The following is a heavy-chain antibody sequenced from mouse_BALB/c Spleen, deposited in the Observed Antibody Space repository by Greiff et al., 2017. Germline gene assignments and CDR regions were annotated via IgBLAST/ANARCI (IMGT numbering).Heavy chain of an antibody. Sequence: VQLQESGAGLVKPGASVKLSCKASGYTFTEYIIHWVKQRSGQGLEWIGWFYPGSGSIKYNEKFKDKATLTADKSSSTVYMELSRLTSEDSAVYFCARHEEDGSWFAYWGQGTLVTVSA. CDR3: ARHEEDGSWFAY. CDR2: FYPGSGSI. V-gene: IGHV1-62-2*01. CDR1: GYTFTEYI. J-gene: IGHJ3*01. D-gene: IGHD1-1*01.